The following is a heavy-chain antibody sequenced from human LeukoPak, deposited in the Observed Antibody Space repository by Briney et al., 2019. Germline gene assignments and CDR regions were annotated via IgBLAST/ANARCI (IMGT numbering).Heavy chain of an antibody. J-gene: IGHJ4*02. CDR2: ISSSSSPI. D-gene: IGHD2-2*02. CDR1: GFNFSSFS. Sequence: QPGGSLRLSCAASGFNFSSFSMNWVRQAPGKGLEWVSYISSSSSPIYYADSVRGRFTISRDNGKNSLYLQMYSLRDEDTAVYYCARDLISGAYTFDYWGQGTLVTVSS. CDR3: ARDLISGAYTFDY. V-gene: IGHV3-48*02.